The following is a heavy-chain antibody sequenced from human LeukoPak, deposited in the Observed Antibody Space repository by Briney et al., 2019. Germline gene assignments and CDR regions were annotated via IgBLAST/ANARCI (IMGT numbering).Heavy chain of an antibody. CDR1: GGSISSYY. Sequence: SETLSLTCTVSGGSISSYYWSWIRQPPGKGLEWIGYIYYSGSTNYNPSLKSRVTISVDTSKNQFSLKLSSVTAADTAVYYCARAESSGWYGDAFDIWGQGTMVTVSS. CDR2: IYYSGST. V-gene: IGHV4-59*01. CDR3: ARAESSGWYGDAFDI. D-gene: IGHD6-19*01. J-gene: IGHJ3*02.